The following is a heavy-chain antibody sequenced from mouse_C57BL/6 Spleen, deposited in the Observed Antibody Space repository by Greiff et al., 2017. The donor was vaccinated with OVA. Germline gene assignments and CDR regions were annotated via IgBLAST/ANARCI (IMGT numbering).Heavy chain of an antibody. CDR1: GYTFTDYY. Sequence: VQLQQSGPELVKPGASVKISCKASGYTFTDYYMNWVKQSHGKSLEWIGDINPNNGGTSYNQKFKGKATLTVDKSSSTAYMELRSLTSEDSAVYYCARSYGNYANYFDYWGQGTTLTVSS. V-gene: IGHV1-26*01. J-gene: IGHJ2*01. D-gene: IGHD2-1*01. CDR2: INPNNGGT. CDR3: ARSYGNYANYFDY.